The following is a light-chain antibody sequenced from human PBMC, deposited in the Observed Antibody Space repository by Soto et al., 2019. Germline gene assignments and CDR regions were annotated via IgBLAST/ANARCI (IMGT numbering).Light chain of an antibody. CDR2: EVS. Sequence: DIVMTQTPLSLSVTPGQPASSSCKSSQSLLHSDGKTYFYWYLQKPGQSPHLLMYEVSSRVSGVPHRFGGSGSATDFTLKISRVEAEDIVVYYRMHTFHLPPMTFGQGTKVEIK. J-gene: IGKJ1*01. V-gene: IGKV2-29*01. CDR1: QSLLHSDGKTY. CDR3: MHTFHLPPMT.